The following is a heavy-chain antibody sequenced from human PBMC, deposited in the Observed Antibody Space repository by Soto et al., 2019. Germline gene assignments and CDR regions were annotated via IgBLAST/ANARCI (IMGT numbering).Heavy chain of an antibody. J-gene: IGHJ3*02. D-gene: IGHD6-19*01. Sequence: EVQLLESGGGLVQPGGSLRLSCAASGFTFSSYAMSWVRQAPGKGLEWVSAISGRGGSTYYADAVKGLFTISRDNSKNTLYVQMNSLRAEDTAVYYCANANPEQWLVLGSAFDIWGQGTMVTVSS. V-gene: IGHV3-23*01. CDR1: GFTFSSYA. CDR3: ANANPEQWLVLGSAFDI. CDR2: ISGRGGST.